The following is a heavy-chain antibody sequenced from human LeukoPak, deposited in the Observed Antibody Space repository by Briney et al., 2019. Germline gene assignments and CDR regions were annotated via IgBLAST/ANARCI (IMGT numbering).Heavy chain of an antibody. CDR2: ISWNSGSI. Sequence: PGRSLRLSCAASGFTFDDYAMHWVRQAPGKGLEWVSGISWNSGSIGYADSVKGRFTISRDNAKNTLYLQMNSLRAEDTAVYYCARDPGEYQLLHLDYWGQGTLVTVSS. D-gene: IGHD2-2*01. CDR3: ARDPGEYQLLHLDY. CDR1: GFTFDDYA. V-gene: IGHV3-9*01. J-gene: IGHJ4*02.